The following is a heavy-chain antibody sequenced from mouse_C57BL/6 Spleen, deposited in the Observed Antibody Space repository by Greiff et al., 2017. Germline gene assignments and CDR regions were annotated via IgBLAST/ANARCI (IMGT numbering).Heavy chain of an antibody. Sequence: QVQLQQPGTELVKPGASVKLSCKASGYTFTSYWMHWVKQRPGQGLEWIGNINPSNGGTNYNEKFKSKATLTVDKSSSTAYMQLSSLTSEDSAVYYCAREGAYYSNDGGAMDYWGQGTSVTVSS. CDR2: INPSNGGT. J-gene: IGHJ4*01. CDR1: GYTFTSYW. CDR3: AREGAYYSNDGGAMDY. V-gene: IGHV1-53*01. D-gene: IGHD2-5*01.